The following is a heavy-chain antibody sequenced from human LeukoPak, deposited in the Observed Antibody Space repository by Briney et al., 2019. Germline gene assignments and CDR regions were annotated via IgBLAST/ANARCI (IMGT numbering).Heavy chain of an antibody. Sequence: ASVKHSCKASGYTFTIYAMNWVRQAPGQGLEWMGWINTNTGNPTYAQGFTGRFVFSLDTSVSTAYLQISSLKAEDTAVYYCARVGRYYYGSGSSNFDYWGQGTLVTVSS. V-gene: IGHV7-4-1*02. CDR3: ARVGRYYYGSGSSNFDY. CDR2: INTNTGNP. CDR1: GYTFTIYA. D-gene: IGHD3-10*01. J-gene: IGHJ4*02.